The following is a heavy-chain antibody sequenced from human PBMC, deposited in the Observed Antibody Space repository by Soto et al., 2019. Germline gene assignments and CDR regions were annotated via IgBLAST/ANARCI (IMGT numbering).Heavy chain of an antibody. J-gene: IGHJ6*02. Sequence: EVQLVESGGGLVQPGGSLRLSCEASGFTFRNYDMHWVRLGTGKGLELVSGISAAADPEYADAVEGRFTISRENAQNSFFLQMNSLRVGDTAVYYCARTDRDFYGLDVWGQGTTVIVSS. CDR1: GFTFRNYD. CDR3: ARTDRDFYGLDV. V-gene: IGHV3-13*05. CDR2: ISAAADP.